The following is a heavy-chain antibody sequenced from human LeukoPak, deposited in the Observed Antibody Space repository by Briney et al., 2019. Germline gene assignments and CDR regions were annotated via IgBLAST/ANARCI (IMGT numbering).Heavy chain of an antibody. CDR1: GDSISSGSYY. J-gene: IGHJ4*02. D-gene: IGHD1-1*01. CDR3: VRDWNGDYFDY. V-gene: IGHV4-61*02. Sequence: PSETLSLTCIVSGDSISSGSYYWTWLRQPAGKGLEWIGRIHTSGNTNYSPSLKSRVTISRYTAKNQFSLRLTSVTAADTAVYYCVRDWNGDYFDYWGQGTLVTVSS. CDR2: IHTSGNT.